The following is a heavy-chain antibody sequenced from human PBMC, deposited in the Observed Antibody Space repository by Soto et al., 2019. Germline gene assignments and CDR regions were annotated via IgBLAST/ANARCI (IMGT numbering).Heavy chain of an antibody. CDR2: TYYRSKWYN. CDR1: GDSVSSNSAA. CDR3: ARDTTSDILTGYPSYYFDY. J-gene: IGHJ4*02. D-gene: IGHD3-9*01. V-gene: IGHV6-1*01. Sequence: PSQTLSLTCAISGDSVSSNSAAWNWIRQSPSRGLEWLGRTYYRSKWYNDYAVSVKSRITINPDTSKNQFSLQLNSVTPEDTAVYYCARDTTSDILTGYPSYYFDYWGQGTLVTVSS.